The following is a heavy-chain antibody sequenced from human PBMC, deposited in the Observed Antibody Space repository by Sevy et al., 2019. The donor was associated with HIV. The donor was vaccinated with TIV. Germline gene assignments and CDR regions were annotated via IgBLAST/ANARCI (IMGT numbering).Heavy chain of an antibody. CDR1: GFTFSSYA. D-gene: IGHD5-12*01. Sequence: GGSLRLSCAASGFTFSSYAMSWVRQAPGKGLEWVSAISGSGGSTYYADSVKGRFTISRDNSKNTLYLQMNSLRAEDTAVYYCAKDKGLRGRSGYDEHDAFDIWGQGTMVIVSS. J-gene: IGHJ3*02. V-gene: IGHV3-23*01. CDR2: ISGSGGST. CDR3: AKDKGLRGRSGYDEHDAFDI.